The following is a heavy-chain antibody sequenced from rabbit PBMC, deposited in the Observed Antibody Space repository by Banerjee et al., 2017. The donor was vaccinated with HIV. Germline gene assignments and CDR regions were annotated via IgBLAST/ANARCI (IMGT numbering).Heavy chain of an antibody. D-gene: IGHD4-2*01. Sequence: QEQLVESGGGLVQPEGSLTLTCEASGIDFTSYYYMCWVRQAPGKGLEWIACIYSSSGNTHYANWAKGRFTISKTSSTTVTLQMTSLTAADTATYFCARDAGYAGSNLWGPGTLVTVS. V-gene: IGHV1S45*01. J-gene: IGHJ4*01. CDR2: IYSSSGNT. CDR3: ARDAGYAGSNL. CDR1: GIDFTSYYY.